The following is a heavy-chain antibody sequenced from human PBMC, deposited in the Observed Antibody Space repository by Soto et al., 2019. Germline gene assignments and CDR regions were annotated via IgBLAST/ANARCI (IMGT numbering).Heavy chain of an antibody. J-gene: IGHJ2*01. CDR2: ISSSSSTI. Sequence: GGSLRLSCAASGFTFSSYSMNWVRQAPGKGLEWVSYISSSSSTIYYADSVKGRFTISRDNAKNSLYLQMNSLRAEDMAVYYCARDLSSTWGDYVIAWSTGTHYWYFDLWGRGTLVTVSS. V-gene: IGHV3-48*01. D-gene: IGHD4-17*01. CDR3: ARDLSSTWGDYVIAWSTGTHYWYFDL. CDR1: GFTFSSYS.